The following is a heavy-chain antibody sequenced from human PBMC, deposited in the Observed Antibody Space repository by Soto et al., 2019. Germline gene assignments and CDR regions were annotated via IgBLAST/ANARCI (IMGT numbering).Heavy chain of an antibody. CDR2: IIPIFGTA. Sequence: QVQLVQSGAEVKKPGSSVKVSCKASGGTFSSYAISWVRQAPGQGLEWMGGIIPIFGTANYAQKFQGRVTITADESTSTAYMELSSLRSEDTAVYYCARGVRYFDWLGYYGMDVWGQGTTVTVSS. D-gene: IGHD3-9*01. CDR3: ARGVRYFDWLGYYGMDV. V-gene: IGHV1-69*12. CDR1: GGTFSSYA. J-gene: IGHJ6*02.